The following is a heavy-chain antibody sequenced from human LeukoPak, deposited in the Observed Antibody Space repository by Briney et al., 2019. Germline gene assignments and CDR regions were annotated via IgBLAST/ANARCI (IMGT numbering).Heavy chain of an antibody. D-gene: IGHD3-10*01. CDR3: ARALRFGELGLHDY. V-gene: IGHV4-61*08. CDR2: IYYSGST. J-gene: IGHJ4*02. Sequence: SETLSLTCAVSGGSISSGGYYWSWIRQPPGKGLEWIGYIYYSGSTNYNPSLKSRVTISVDTSKNQFSLKLSSVTAADTAVYYCARALRFGELGLHDYWGQGTLVTVSS. CDR1: GGSISSGGYY.